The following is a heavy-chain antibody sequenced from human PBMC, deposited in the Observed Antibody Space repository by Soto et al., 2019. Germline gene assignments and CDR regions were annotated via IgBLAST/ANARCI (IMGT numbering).Heavy chain of an antibody. CDR1: GFTFRNYG. Sequence: GGSLRLSCAASGFTFRNYGMNWVRQAPGKGLEWVSYIGLGSSTKYYADSVEGRFTISRDNAKNSLYLQMNSLRAEDTAVYYCARDQLYYNDISGRPLNAFDVWGQGTMVTVSS. CDR2: IGLGSSTK. J-gene: IGHJ3*01. D-gene: IGHD3-22*01. CDR3: ARDQLYYNDISGRPLNAFDV. V-gene: IGHV3-48*01.